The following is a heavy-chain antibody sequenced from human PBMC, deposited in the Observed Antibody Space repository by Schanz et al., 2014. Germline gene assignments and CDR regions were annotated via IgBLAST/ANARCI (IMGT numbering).Heavy chain of an antibody. D-gene: IGHD4-17*01. V-gene: IGHV3-23*04. CDR2: ISGRGGRT. CDR3: AKDCPSDYGDHCFDF. CDR1: GFTFSNHA. J-gene: IGHJ4*02. Sequence: VQLVESGGGVVQPGNSLRLSCAASGFTFSNHAMSWVRQAPGKGLEWVSAISGRGGRTYYADSVKGRFTISRDNSKNTLYLQMNSLRAEDTAVYYCAKDCPSDYGDHCFDFWGQGTLVTVSS.